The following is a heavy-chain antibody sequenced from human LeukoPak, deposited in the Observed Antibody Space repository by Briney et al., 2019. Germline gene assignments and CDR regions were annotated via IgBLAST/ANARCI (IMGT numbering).Heavy chain of an antibody. CDR2: IIPILGIA. Sequence: GASVKVSCKASGGTFSSYAISWVRQAPGQGLEWMGRIIPILGIANYAQKFQGRVTITADKSTSTAYMELSSLRSEDTAVYYCARDRRTRGYSYGGLFDYWGQGTLVTVSS. CDR1: GGTFSSYA. D-gene: IGHD5-18*01. J-gene: IGHJ4*02. CDR3: ARDRRTRGYSYGGLFDY. V-gene: IGHV1-69*04.